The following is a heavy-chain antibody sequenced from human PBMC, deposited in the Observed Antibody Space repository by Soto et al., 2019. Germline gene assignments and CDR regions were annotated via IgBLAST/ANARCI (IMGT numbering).Heavy chain of an antibody. CDR2: FRTGGDDGTT. CDR3: AKKVNSGPGSQYFDY. CDR1: GFTFSSYS. J-gene: IGHJ4*02. Sequence: PGGSLRLSCAASGFTFSSYSMSCVRQAPGKGLEWVSVFRTGGDDGTTYYADSVKGRFTISRDNSKNTLFRQMNSLRAEDTAIYYCAKKVNSGPGSQYFDYWGQGT. V-gene: IGHV3-23*01. D-gene: IGHD3-10*01.